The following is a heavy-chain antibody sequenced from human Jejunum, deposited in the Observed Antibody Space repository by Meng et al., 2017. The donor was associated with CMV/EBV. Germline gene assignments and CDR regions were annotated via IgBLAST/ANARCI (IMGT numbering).Heavy chain of an antibody. D-gene: IGHD1/OR15-1a*01. CDR1: GFTFSSNW. J-gene: IGHJ4*02. V-gene: IGHV3-74*01. CDR2: INSDGSDT. CDR3: ARVEQEMC. Sequence: EGQWVESGGGLVQAGGALRLSCAASGFTFSSNWMYVVRQAPGKGLVWVSHINSDGSDTNYADSVKGRFTISRDNAKNTLYLQMNSLRDEDTAVYYCARVEQEMCWGQGTLVTVSS.